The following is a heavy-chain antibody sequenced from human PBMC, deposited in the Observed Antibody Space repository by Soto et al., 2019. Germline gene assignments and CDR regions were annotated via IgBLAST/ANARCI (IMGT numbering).Heavy chain of an antibody. V-gene: IGHV4-39*01. J-gene: IGHJ5*02. CDR3: VRLTSRITADSNGRSNWLVT. CDR2: IYHTGTT. D-gene: IGHD4-4*01. Sequence: PSETLSLTFTVSGGSISSGDYYWSWIRQPPGKGLEWIGDIYHTGTTYYNPSLKSRVTIYVDTSTEQFSLKLSSVTAADTAMYYCVRLTSRITADSNGRSNWLVTWGPVTMVT. CDR1: GGSISSGDYY.